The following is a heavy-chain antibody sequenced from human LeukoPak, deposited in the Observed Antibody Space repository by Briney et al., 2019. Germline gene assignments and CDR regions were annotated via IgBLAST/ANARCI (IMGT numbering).Heavy chain of an antibody. CDR2: ISYDGSNK. Sequence: AGSLRLSCAASGVTFSSYAMHWVRQAPGKGLEWVAFISYDGSNKYYADSVKGRFTISRDNAKNTLYLQMSSLRVEDTAVYYCARGSPDSSSSVDFDYWGQGTLVTVSS. V-gene: IGHV3-30*04. D-gene: IGHD6-6*01. J-gene: IGHJ4*02. CDR3: ARGSPDSSSSVDFDY. CDR1: GVTFSSYA.